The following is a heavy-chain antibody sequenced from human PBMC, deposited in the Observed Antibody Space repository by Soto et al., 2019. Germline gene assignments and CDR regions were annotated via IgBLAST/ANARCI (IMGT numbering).Heavy chain of an antibody. CDR1: GFTFSSYA. CDR3: AIVLFPTRTTHYYYYGMDV. Sequence: ESGGGVVQPGRSLRLSCAASGFTFSSYAMHWVRQAPGKGLEWVAVISYDGSNRYYADSVKGRFTISRDNSKNTLYLQMNSLRAEDTAVYYCAIVLFPTRTTHYYYYGMDVWGQGTTVTVSS. D-gene: IGHD1-7*01. J-gene: IGHJ6*02. V-gene: IGHV3-30-3*01. CDR2: ISYDGSNR.